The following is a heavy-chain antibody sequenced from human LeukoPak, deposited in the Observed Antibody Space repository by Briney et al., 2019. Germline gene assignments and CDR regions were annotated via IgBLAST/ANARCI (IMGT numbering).Heavy chain of an antibody. J-gene: IGHJ5*02. CDR2: IYHSGRT. Sequence: PSETLSLTCGVSGYSISSGYYWGWIRQPPREGLEWIGSIYHSGRTYYNPSLKSRVTMSVDTSKNQFSLKLTSVTAADTAVYYCATEVGQWLVRTWGQGTLVTVSS. CDR3: ATEVGQWLVRT. CDR1: GYSISSGYY. V-gene: IGHV4-38-2*01. D-gene: IGHD6-19*01.